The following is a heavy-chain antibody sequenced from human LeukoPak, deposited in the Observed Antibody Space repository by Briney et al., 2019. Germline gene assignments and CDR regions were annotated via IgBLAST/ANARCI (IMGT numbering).Heavy chain of an antibody. J-gene: IGHJ4*02. V-gene: IGHV4-34*01. CDR1: GGSFSGYY. CDR2: INHSGST. CDR3: ARDKEGATWD. Sequence: PSETLSLTCAVYGGSFSGYYWSWIRQPPGKGLEWIGEINHSGSTNYNPSLKSRVTMSVDTSKNQFSLKLSSVTAADTAVYYCARDKEGATWDWGQGTLVTVPS. D-gene: IGHD1-26*01.